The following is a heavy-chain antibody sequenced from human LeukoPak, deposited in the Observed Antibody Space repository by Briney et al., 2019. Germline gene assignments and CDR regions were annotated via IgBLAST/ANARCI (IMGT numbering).Heavy chain of an antibody. Sequence: GGSLRLSCAASGFIFRNYAMSWVRQAPGKGLEWVSAITGSGDTTYYADSVKGRFTISRDNSKNTLYVEMNTLRAEDTAVYYCAKWGDYDILTGYYVSDFWGQGTLVSVSS. D-gene: IGHD3-9*01. CDR2: ITGSGDTT. V-gene: IGHV3-23*01. CDR3: AKWGDYDILTGYYVSDF. J-gene: IGHJ4*02. CDR1: GFIFRNYA.